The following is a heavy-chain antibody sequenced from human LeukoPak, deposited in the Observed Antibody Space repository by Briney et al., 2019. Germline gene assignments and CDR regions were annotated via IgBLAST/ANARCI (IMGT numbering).Heavy chain of an antibody. CDR1: GFSFSNHY. CDR2: INEDGSNK. J-gene: IGHJ4*02. Sequence: GGSLRLSCTASGFSFSNHYMRWIRQAPGKGLEWVANINEDGSNKWHLGSVKGRFTVSRDNARNSLYLQMNSLRVEDTAVYYCTRVIVAVPGYFDYFAFWGQGVLVPSPQ. D-gene: IGHD6-19*01. V-gene: IGHV3-7*01. CDR3: TRVIVAVPGYFDYFAF.